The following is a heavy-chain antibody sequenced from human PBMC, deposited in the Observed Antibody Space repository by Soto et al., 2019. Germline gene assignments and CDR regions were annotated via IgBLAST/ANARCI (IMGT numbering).Heavy chain of an antibody. J-gene: IGHJ5*02. CDR3: ARAAVAPGIAAAGRPSTNWFDP. V-gene: IGHV4-59*01. CDR1: GGSISSYY. D-gene: IGHD6-13*01. Sequence: KTSETLSLTCTVSGGSISSYYWSWIRQPPGKGLEWIGYIYYSGSTNYNPSLKSRVTISVDTSKNQFSLKLSSVTAADTAVYYCARAAVAPGIAAAGRPSTNWFDPWGQGTLVTVSS. CDR2: IYYSGST.